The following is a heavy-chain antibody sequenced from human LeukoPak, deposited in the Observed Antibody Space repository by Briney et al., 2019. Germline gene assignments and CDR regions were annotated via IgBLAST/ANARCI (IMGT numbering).Heavy chain of an antibody. CDR2: INPNSGGT. CDR3: ARVHLSSSCCRPFDY. V-gene: IGHV1-2*02. D-gene: IGHD6-13*01. Sequence: ASVKVSCKASGYTXTGYYIHWVRQAPGQGLEWMGWINPNSGGTNYAQKFQDRATMSRDTSISTAYMELSRLRSDDTAVYYCARVHLSSSCCRPFDYWGQGTLVTVSS. CDR1: GYTXTGYY. J-gene: IGHJ4*02.